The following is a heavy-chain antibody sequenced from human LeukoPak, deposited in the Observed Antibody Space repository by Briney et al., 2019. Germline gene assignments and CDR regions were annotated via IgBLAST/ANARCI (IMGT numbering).Heavy chain of an antibody. J-gene: IGHJ4*02. Sequence: PGGSLGLSCSASGFTFSSYAMHWVRQAPGKGLEYVSAISSNGGSTYYADSVKGRFTISRDNSKNTLYLQMSSLRAEDTAVYYCVKVAAAGGHYFDYWGQGTLVTVSS. D-gene: IGHD6-13*01. V-gene: IGHV3-64D*06. CDR3: VKVAAAGGHYFDY. CDR2: ISSNGGST. CDR1: GFTFSSYA.